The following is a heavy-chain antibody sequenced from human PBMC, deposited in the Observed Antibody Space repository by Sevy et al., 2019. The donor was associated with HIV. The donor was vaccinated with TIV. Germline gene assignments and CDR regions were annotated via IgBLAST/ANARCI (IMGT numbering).Heavy chain of an antibody. J-gene: IGHJ4*01. CDR1: GFTFSSFG. CDR3: ARDLEFYAQGDYGPAFMPDF. CDR2: IWFDGSNT. V-gene: IGHV3-33*01. D-gene: IGHD4-17*01. Sequence: GGSLRLSCAASGFTFSSFGMHWVRQAPGKGLEWVAVIWFDGSNTYYADSVKGRFTISRDIAKNTLHLQMNSLRAEDTAVYYCARDLEFYAQGDYGPAFMPDFWGHGTLVTVSS.